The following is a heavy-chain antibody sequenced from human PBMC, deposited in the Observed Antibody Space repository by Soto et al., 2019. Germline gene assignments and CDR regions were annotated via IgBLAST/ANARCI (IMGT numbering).Heavy chain of an antibody. CDR2: SYYSGST. CDR3: ARSRGSGLTNQPSRIRYYYYGMDV. Sequence: QVQLQESGPGLVKPSQTLSLTCTVSGGSISSGDYYWSWIRQPPGKGLEWIGYSYYSGSTYYNPSHKSRVTISVDTAKNQFSLKLSSVTAADPAVYYCARSRGSGLTNQPSRIRYYYYGMDVWGQGTTVTVSS. D-gene: IGHD3-22*01. CDR1: GGSISSGDYY. V-gene: IGHV4-30-4*01. J-gene: IGHJ6*02.